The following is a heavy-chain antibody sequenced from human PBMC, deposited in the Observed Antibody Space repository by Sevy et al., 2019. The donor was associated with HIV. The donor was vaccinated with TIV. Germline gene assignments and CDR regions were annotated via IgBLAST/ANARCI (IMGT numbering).Heavy chain of an antibody. CDR2: IKSEFNGGAI. CDR1: GFTFSSAW. J-gene: IGHJ6*02. V-gene: IGHV3-15*01. D-gene: IGHD5-12*01. CDR3: ITDPAYRGYDEEVINYYFYGMDV. Sequence: GGSLRLSCTASGFTFSSAWMSWVRQAPGNGLEWVGRIKSEFNGGAIDYAAPVKGRFSISREDSKNTVYLQMNSLKTEDTAVYYCITDPAYRGYDEEVINYYFYGMDVSGQGTAVTVSS.